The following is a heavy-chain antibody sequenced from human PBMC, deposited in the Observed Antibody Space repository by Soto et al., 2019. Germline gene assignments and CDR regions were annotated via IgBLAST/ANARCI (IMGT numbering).Heavy chain of an antibody. V-gene: IGHV3-48*02. J-gene: IGHJ4*02. Sequence: EVQLVESGGGLVQPGGSLRLSCAASGFTFSSYSMNWVRQAPGKGLEWVSYISSSSSTIYYADSVKGRFTISRDNAKNSQYLQMNSLRDEDTAVYYCARDQGIAAAGTTQGWGQGTLVTVSS. CDR2: ISSSSSTI. CDR3: ARDQGIAAAGTTQG. CDR1: GFTFSSYS. D-gene: IGHD6-13*01.